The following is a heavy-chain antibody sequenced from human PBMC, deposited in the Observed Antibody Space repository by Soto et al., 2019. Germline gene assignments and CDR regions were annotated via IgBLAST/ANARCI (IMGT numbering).Heavy chain of an antibody. Sequence: PGGSLRLSCAASGFTFTRFSMNWVRQAPGKGLEWVSSISSTTNYIYYGDSMKGRFTISRDNAKNSLYLEMNSLRAEDTAVYYCARESEDLTSNFDYWGQGTLVTVS. CDR2: ISSTTNYI. CDR3: ARESEDLTSNFDY. V-gene: IGHV3-21*06. J-gene: IGHJ4*02. CDR1: GFTFTRFS.